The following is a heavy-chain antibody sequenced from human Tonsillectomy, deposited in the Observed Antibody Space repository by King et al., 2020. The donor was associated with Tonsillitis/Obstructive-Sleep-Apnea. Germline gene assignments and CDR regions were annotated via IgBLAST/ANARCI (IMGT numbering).Heavy chain of an antibody. J-gene: IGHJ6*03. CDR2: IDRDGQT. Sequence: VQLVESGGGLIQPGGSLRLPCAASDFTVSTNYMSWVRQAPGKGLEWVSVIDRDGQTCYADSVRGRFTIYRDNSKNTLYLKMNNLRAEDTAVYYCARERRDYGDNRRYMDVWGKGTTVTVSS. D-gene: IGHD4-17*01. CDR3: ARERRDYGDNRRYMDV. CDR1: DFTVSTNY. V-gene: IGHV3-53*01.